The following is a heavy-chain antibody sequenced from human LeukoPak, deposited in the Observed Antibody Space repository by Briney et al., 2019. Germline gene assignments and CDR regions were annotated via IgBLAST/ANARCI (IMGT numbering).Heavy chain of an antibody. J-gene: IGHJ4*02. D-gene: IGHD3-3*01. Sequence: GGSLRLSCAASGFTFSSYAMSWVRQAPGKGLEWVSTIRISVGSTYYADSVKGRFTISRDNSKNTLYLKMNSLRAEDTAVYYCAKVAYRYNDFWSGYYYFDYWGQGTLVTVSS. CDR1: GFTFSSYA. CDR2: IRISVGST. CDR3: AKVAYRYNDFWSGYYYFDY. V-gene: IGHV3-23*01.